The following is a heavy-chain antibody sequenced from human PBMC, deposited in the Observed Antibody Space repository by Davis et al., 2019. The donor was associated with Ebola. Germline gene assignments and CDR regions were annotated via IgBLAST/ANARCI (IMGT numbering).Heavy chain of an antibody. Sequence: PSETLSLTCAVSGGSISSGGYSWSWIRQPPGKGLEWIGYIYHSGSTYYNPSLKSRVTISVDTSKNQFSLKLSSVTAADTAVYYCARGFTVTTPYYYYGMDVWGKGTTVTVSS. V-gene: IGHV4-30-2*01. J-gene: IGHJ6*04. CDR3: ARGFTVTTPYYYYGMDV. CDR1: GGSISSGGYS. CDR2: IYHSGST. D-gene: IGHD4-17*01.